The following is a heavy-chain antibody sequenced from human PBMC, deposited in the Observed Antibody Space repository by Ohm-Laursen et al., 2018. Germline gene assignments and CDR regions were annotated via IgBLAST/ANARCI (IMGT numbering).Heavy chain of an antibody. D-gene: IGHD3-9*01. CDR3: VRGEDPLRYFEWLFDMDV. J-gene: IGHJ6*02. CDR1: GFTFSSYW. V-gene: IGHV3-74*01. Sequence: SLSLSCAASGFTFSSYWMHWVRQAPAKGLVWVSHINGDGTSVSYADSVKGRFIISRDNAKDTLYLQMHSLRVEDTAVYYCVRGEDPLRYFEWLFDMDVWGQGTTVTVSS. CDR2: INGDGTSV.